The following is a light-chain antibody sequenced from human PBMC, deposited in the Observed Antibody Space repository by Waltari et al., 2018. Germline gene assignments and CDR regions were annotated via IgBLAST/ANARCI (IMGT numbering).Light chain of an antibody. CDR3: QLRTNWPPGLT. V-gene: IGKV3-11*01. J-gene: IGKJ4*01. Sequence: IVLTQSPVTLSLTPGERATIPCRASQSAGDYLAWYQQKPGQPPRLLIYDATIRAPGFPARFRGSGSGTDFTLTISGLEPEDFAVYFCQLRTNWPPGLTFGGGTKVEIK. CDR2: DAT. CDR1: QSAGDY.